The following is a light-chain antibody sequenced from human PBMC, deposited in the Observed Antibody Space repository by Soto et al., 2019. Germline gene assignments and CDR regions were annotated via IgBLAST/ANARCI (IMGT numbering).Light chain of an antibody. V-gene: IGLV2-23*02. CDR2: EVS. Sequence: QSALTQPASVSGSPGQSITISCTGTSSDVGSYNLVSWYQQHPGKAPKLMIYEVSKRPSGVSNRFSGSKSGNTASLTISGLQAEDEADYYCCSYAGSSTLDVVFGGGTKVTVL. CDR1: SSDVGSYNL. J-gene: IGLJ2*01. CDR3: CSYAGSSTLDVV.